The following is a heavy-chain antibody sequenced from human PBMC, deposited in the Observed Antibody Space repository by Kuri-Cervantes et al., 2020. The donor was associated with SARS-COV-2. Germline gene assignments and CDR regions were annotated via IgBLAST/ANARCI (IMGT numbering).Heavy chain of an antibody. Sequence: GSLRLSCTVSGGSISSGGYYWSWIRQPPGKGLEWIGTIYYSGSSYYNPFLKSRVTISVDTSKNQFSLKLSSVTVADTAVYYCARRSRVSSSTVVHYYFDYWGQGTLVTVSS. CDR3: ARRSRVSSSTVVHYYFDY. CDR2: IYYSGSS. V-gene: IGHV4-39*01. D-gene: IGHD6-6*01. J-gene: IGHJ4*02. CDR1: GGSISSGGYY.